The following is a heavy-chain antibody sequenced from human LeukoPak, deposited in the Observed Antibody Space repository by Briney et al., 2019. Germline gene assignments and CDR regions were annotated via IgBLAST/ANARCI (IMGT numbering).Heavy chain of an antibody. CDR3: ARTRGYDGPFDY. D-gene: IGHD5-12*01. V-gene: IGHV4-59*12. CDR1: GGSISSYY. J-gene: IGHJ4*02. Sequence: PSETLSLTCTVSGGSISSYYWSWIRQPPGKGLEWIGYIYYSGSTNYNPSLKSRVTMSVDTSKNQFSLKLSSVTAADTAVYYCARTRGYDGPFDYWGQGTLVTVSS. CDR2: IYYSGST.